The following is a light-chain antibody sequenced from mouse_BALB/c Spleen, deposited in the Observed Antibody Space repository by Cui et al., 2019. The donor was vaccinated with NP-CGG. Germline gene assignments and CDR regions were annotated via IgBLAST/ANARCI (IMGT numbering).Light chain of an antibody. CDR1: TGAVTTSNY. V-gene: IGLV1*01. J-gene: IGLJ1*01. CDR2: GTN. Sequence: QPVFTRKSALATSSGATLTLTCRSSTGAVTTSNYANWVQEKPDHLFTGLVGGTNNRVPGVPARFSGSLIGDKAALTITGAQTEDEAIYFCALWYSNHWVFGGGTKLTVL. CDR3: ALWYSNHWV.